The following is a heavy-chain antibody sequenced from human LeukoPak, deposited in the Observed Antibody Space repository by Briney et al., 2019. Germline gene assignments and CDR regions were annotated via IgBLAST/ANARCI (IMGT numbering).Heavy chain of an antibody. V-gene: IGHV4-34*01. Sequence: SETLSLTCAVYGGSFSGYYWSWIRQPPGKGLEWIGEINHSGSTNYNPSLKSRVTISVDTSRNQFSLKLSSVTAADTAVYYCARRYYYDSSGYPSYYFDYWGQGTLVTVSS. CDR2: INHSGST. CDR3: ARRYYYDSSGYPSYYFDY. D-gene: IGHD3-22*01. CDR1: GGSFSGYY. J-gene: IGHJ4*02.